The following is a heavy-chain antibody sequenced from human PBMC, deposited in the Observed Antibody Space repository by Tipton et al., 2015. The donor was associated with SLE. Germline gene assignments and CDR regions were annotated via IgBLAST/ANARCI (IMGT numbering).Heavy chain of an antibody. V-gene: IGHV4-61*01. Sequence: TLSLTCTVSGDSVISGTYYWSWIRQPPGKGLEWIGYIYYSGGTIYNPSLKSRITVSLDTSKNQFSLKLTSVTAADTAVYYCARGKYFDYWGQGTLVTVSS. CDR1: GDSVISGTYY. J-gene: IGHJ4*02. CDR3: ARGKYFDY. CDR2: IYYSGGT.